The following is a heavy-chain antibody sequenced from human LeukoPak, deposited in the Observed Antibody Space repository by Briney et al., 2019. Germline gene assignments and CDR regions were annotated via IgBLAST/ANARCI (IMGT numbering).Heavy chain of an antibody. CDR3: ARDRSGIVGATTFDY. Sequence: GGSLRLSCAASGFTFSSYAMHWVRQAPGKGLEWVAVISYDGSNKYYADSVKGRFTISRDNAKNSLYLQMNSLRAEDTAVYYCARDRSGIVGATTFDYWGQGTLVTVSS. CDR2: ISYDGSNK. V-gene: IGHV3-30-3*01. CDR1: GFTFSSYA. D-gene: IGHD1-26*01. J-gene: IGHJ4*02.